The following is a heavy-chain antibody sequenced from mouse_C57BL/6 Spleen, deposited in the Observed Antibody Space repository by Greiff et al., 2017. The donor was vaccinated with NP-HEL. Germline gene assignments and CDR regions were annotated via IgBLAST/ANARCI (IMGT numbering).Heavy chain of an antibody. J-gene: IGHJ2*01. V-gene: IGHV1-26*01. CDR3: ARSFTGTSDD. CDR2: INPNNGGT. Sequence: EVQLQQSGPELVKPGASVKISCKASGYTFTDYYMNWVKQSHGKSLEWIGDINPNNGGTSYNQKFKGKATLTVDKSSSTAYMELRSLTSEDSAVYYGARSFTGTSDDWGQGTTLTVSA. CDR1: GYTFTDYY. D-gene: IGHD4-1*01.